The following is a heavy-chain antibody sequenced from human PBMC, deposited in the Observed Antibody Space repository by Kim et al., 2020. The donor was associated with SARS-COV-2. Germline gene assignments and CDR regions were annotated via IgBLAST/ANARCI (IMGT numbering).Heavy chain of an antibody. CDR3: TTEYCSGGSCYPSPSYYYYYYGMDV. D-gene: IGHD2-15*01. J-gene: IGHJ6*02. V-gene: IGHV3-15*01. Sequence: GGSLRLSCAASGFTFSNAWISWVRQAPGKGLEWVGRIKSKTDGGTTDYAAPVKGRFTISRDDSKNTLYLQMNSLKTEDTAVYYCTTEYCSGGSCYPSPSYYYYYYGMDVWGQGTTVTVSS. CDR1: GFTFSNAW. CDR2: IKSKTDGGTT.